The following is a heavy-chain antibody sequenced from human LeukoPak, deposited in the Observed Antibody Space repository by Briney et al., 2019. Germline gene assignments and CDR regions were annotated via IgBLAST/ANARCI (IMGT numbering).Heavy chain of an antibody. Sequence: QPGGSLRLSCAASGFTFSSYWMSWVRQAPGKGLEWVANIKQDGSEKYYVDSVKGRFTISRDNAKNSLYLQMNSLRAEDTAVYYCARDPRGVYYDFLSGYYSYFDYWGQGTLVTVSS. CDR3: ARDPRGVYYDFLSGYYSYFDY. CDR2: IKQDGSEK. V-gene: IGHV3-7*01. D-gene: IGHD3-3*01. CDR1: GFTFSSYW. J-gene: IGHJ4*02.